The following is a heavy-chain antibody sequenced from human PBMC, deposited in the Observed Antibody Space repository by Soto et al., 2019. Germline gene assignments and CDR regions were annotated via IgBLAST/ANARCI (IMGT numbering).Heavy chain of an antibody. CDR2: IKEEGSEK. Sequence: PGGSLRLSWAAARFTFSSYLMSWVRQAPGKGPEWVANIKEEGSEKYYVDSVKGRFTISRDNAKKSLYLQMDSLRAEDSAVYYCARKARAILTGPRDNWFDPWGQGPLVTVSS. D-gene: IGHD3-9*01. CDR1: RFTFSSYL. CDR3: ARKARAILTGPRDNWFDP. V-gene: IGHV3-7*03. J-gene: IGHJ5*02.